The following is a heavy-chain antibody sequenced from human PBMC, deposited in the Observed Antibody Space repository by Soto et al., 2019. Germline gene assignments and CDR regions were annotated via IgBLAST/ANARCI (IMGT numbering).Heavy chain of an antibody. CDR2: ISYDGSNK. CDR1: GFTFSSYG. J-gene: IGHJ3*02. CDR3: AKDQNRNTVVTFHDAFDI. Sequence: PGGSLRLSCAASGFTFSSYGMHWVRQAPGKGLEWVAVISYDGSNKYYADSVKGRFTISRDNSKNTLYLQMNSLRAEDTAVYYCAKDQNRNTVVTFHDAFDIWGQGTMVTVSS. V-gene: IGHV3-30*18. D-gene: IGHD2-15*01.